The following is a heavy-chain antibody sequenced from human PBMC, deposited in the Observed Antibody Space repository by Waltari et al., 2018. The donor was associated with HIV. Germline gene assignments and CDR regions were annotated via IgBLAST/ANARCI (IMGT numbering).Heavy chain of an antibody. Sequence: EVQLLESGGGLVQPGGSLGLSCRASGFSFRIYAMNWVRQAPGKGLEWVSGISGSGDNRYYADSVKGRFTISRDNSKNKVFLQMKSLRPEDTAFYYCTKDPVTAVGNINWFDPWGQGTLVTVSS. CDR2: ISGSGDNR. CDR1: GFSFRIYA. CDR3: TKDPVTAVGNINWFDP. D-gene: IGHD6-13*01. V-gene: IGHV3-23*01. J-gene: IGHJ5*02.